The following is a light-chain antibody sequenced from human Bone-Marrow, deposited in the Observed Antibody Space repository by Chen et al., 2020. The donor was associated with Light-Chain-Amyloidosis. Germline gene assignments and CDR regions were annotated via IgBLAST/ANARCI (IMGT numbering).Light chain of an antibody. V-gene: IGLV3-25*03. Sequence: SYELTQPPSVSVSPGQTARITCSGDDLPTKYAYWYQQKPGQAPVLVIHRDTERPSGISERFSGCSSETTATLTISGVQAEDEADYHCQSADSSGTDEVIFGGGTKLTVL. J-gene: IGLJ2*01. CDR1: DLPTKY. CDR2: RDT. CDR3: QSADSSGTDEVI.